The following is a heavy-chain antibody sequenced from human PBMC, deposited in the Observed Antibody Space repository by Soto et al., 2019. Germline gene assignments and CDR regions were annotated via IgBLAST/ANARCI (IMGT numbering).Heavy chain of an antibody. CDR1: GFTFSSYG. D-gene: IGHD6-19*01. V-gene: IGHV3-30*03. CDR3: ARDPPLYSSGWYY. J-gene: IGHJ4*02. Sequence: GGSLRLSCAASGFTFSSYGMHWVRQAPGKGLEWVAVISYDGSNKYYADSVKGRFTISRDNSKNTLYLQMNSLRAEDTAVYYCARDPPLYSSGWYYWGQGTLVTVSS. CDR2: ISYDGSNK.